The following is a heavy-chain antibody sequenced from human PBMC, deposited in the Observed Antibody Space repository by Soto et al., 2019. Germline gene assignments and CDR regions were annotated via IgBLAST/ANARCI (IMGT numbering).Heavy chain of an antibody. Sequence: GGSLRLSCAASGFTFSDYYMSWIRQAPGKGLEWVSYISSSGSTIYYADSVKGRFTISRDNAKNSLYLQMNSLRAEDTAVYYCARRATRRYMTTVTTPPSYWGQGTLVTVSS. D-gene: IGHD4-4*01. CDR1: GFTFSDYY. CDR2: ISSSGSTI. V-gene: IGHV3-11*01. J-gene: IGHJ4*02. CDR3: ARRATRRYMTTVTTPPSY.